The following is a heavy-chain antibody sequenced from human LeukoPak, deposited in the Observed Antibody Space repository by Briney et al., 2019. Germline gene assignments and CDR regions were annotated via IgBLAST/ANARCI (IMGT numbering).Heavy chain of an antibody. D-gene: IGHD3-3*01. CDR3: ARSGITIFGVVIIGDYYGMDV. CDR2: INAYNDNT. V-gene: IGHV1-18*01. Sequence: ASVKVSCKASGYTFTSYGISWVRQAPGQGLEWMGWINAYNDNTNYAQKFQGRVTMTTDTSTSTAYMELRSLRSDDTAVYYCARSGITIFGVVIIGDYYGMDVWGQGTTVTVSS. J-gene: IGHJ6*02. CDR1: GYTFTSYG.